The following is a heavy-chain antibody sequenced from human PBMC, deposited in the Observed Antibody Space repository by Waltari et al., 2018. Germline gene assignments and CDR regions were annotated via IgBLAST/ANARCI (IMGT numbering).Heavy chain of an antibody. Sequence: EVQLVESGGGVVQPGRSLRLSCAASVFTFSSYCMSWVRQAPGKGLEWVSAISGSGGSTYYADSVKGRFTISRDNSKNTLYLQMNSLRAEDTAVYYCARQYYYDSSGYPQWGQGTLVTVSS. V-gene: IGHV3-23*04. D-gene: IGHD3-22*01. CDR3: ARQYYYDSSGYPQ. CDR1: VFTFSSYC. J-gene: IGHJ4*02. CDR2: ISGSGGST.